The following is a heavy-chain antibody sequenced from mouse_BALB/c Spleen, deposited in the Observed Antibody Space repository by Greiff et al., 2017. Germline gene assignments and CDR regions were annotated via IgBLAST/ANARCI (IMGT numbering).Heavy chain of an antibody. CDR2: IYPGNSDT. CDR1: GYTFTSYW. CDR3: ARLYYTMDN. Sequence: VQLQQSGTVLARPGASVKMSCKASGYTFTSYWMHWVKQRPGQGLEWIGAIYPGNSDTSYNQKFKGKAKLTAVTSTSTAYMELSSLTHEDSAVYYSARLYYTMDNWGEGTSDTVSS. V-gene: IGHV1-5*01. J-gene: IGHJ4*01.